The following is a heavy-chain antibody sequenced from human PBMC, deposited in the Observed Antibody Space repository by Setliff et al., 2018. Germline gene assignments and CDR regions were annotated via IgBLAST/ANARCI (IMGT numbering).Heavy chain of an antibody. V-gene: IGHV1-2*04. CDR2: INPNSGGT. CDR1: GYTFTGYY. D-gene: IGHD3-3*01. Sequence: ASVKVSCKASGYTFTGYYMHWVRQAPGQGLEWMGWINPNSGGTNYSQKFQGWVTMTRDTSSSTAYMELSRLRSDDTAVYYCARLYYNFWSGYFWEHAQFDPWGQGTLVTVSS. J-gene: IGHJ5*02. CDR3: ARLYYNFWSGYFWEHAQFDP.